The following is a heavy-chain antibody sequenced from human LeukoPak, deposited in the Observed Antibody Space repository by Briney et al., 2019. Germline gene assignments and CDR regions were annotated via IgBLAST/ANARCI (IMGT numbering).Heavy chain of an antibody. V-gene: IGHV4-59*01. D-gene: IGHD2-21*02. CDR2: IYNTGST. CDR1: GGSIRSYY. Sequence: PSETLSLTCTVSGGSIRSYYWSWIRQPPGKGLEWIGYIYNTGSTVYNPSLKSPVTISVDTSKNQFSLQLSSVTAADTAVYYCATGSTVTAYWYFDLWGRGTLVTVPS. J-gene: IGHJ2*01. CDR3: ATGSTVTAYWYFDL.